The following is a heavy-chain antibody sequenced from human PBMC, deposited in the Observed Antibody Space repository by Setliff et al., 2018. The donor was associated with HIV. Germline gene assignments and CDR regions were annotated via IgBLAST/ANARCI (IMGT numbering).Heavy chain of an antibody. J-gene: IGHJ6*03. Sequence: AGGSLRLSCAASGFSVNNAWMSWVRQAPGKGLEWVGRIKSKADGGTKDYAAPVKGSFTISRDDSQNTLYLQMNSLTTEDTAVYYCARVVNPDSSNYYYFYMDVWGKGTTVTVSS. D-gene: IGHD4-4*01. V-gene: IGHV3-15*01. CDR1: GFSVNNAW. CDR2: IKSKADGGTK. CDR3: ARVVNPDSSNYYYFYMDV.